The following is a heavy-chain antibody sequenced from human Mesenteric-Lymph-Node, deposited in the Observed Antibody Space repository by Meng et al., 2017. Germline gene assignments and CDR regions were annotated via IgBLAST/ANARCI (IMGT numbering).Heavy chain of an antibody. CDR1: GFTFSSYA. CDR3: ARDDYGDYAGGYYYYGMDV. CDR2: ISSSSSYI. Sequence: GESLKISCAASGFTFSSYAMSWVRQAPGKGLEWVSSISSSSSYIYYADSVKGRFTISRDNSKNTLYLQMNSLRAEDTAVYYCARDDYGDYAGGYYYYGMDVWGQGTTVTVSS. V-gene: IGHV3-21*01. D-gene: IGHD4-17*01. J-gene: IGHJ6*02.